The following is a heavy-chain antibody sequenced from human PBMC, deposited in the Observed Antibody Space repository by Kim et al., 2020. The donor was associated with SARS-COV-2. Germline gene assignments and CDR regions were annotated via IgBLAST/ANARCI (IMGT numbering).Heavy chain of an antibody. Sequence: SETLSLTCTVSGDSISSSYWNWIRQPPGKGLEWIGHIYYSGTTNCNPSLKSRVTISLDTSRNQFSLELTSVTAADTAVYYCARDIAYGFDYWGQGTLVTVSS. V-gene: IGHV4-59*01. CDR2: IYYSGTT. J-gene: IGHJ4*02. CDR3: ARDIAYGFDY. CDR1: GDSISSSY. D-gene: IGHD4-17*01.